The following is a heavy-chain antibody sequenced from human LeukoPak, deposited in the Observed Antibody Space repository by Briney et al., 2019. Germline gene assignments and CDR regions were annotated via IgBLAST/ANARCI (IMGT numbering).Heavy chain of an antibody. CDR3: AKGERSGWYGRENYFNY. Sequence: GGSLRLSCAASGFTFSSYAMSWVRQAPGKGLEWVSAISGSGGSTYYADSVKGRFTISRDSSKNTLYLQMNSLRAEDTAVYYCAKGERSGWYGRENYFNYWGQGTLVTVSS. CDR1: GFTFSSYA. D-gene: IGHD6-19*01. V-gene: IGHV3-23*01. J-gene: IGHJ4*02. CDR2: ISGSGGST.